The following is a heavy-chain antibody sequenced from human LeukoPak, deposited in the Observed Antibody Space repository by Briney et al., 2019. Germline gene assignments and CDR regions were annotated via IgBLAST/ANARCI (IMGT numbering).Heavy chain of an antibody. CDR1: GFSFKDYN. CDR2: ITYDGSNK. D-gene: IGHD3-22*01. V-gene: IGHV3-30*03. J-gene: IGHJ3*02. CDR3: AGYASSGRRDAFDI. Sequence: GRSLRPSCAASGFSFKDYNMHWVRQAPGKGLEWVAVITYDGSNKYYTDSVKGRFTISRDNSKTMLYLKMNSLKAEDTAVYYCAGYASSGRRDAFDIWGQGTLVTVSS.